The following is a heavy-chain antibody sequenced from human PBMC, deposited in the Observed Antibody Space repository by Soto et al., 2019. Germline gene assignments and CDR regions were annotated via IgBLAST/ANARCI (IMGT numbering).Heavy chain of an antibody. CDR2: IYHGGTT. CDR3: ARAHVRVVPVSTLDY. J-gene: IGHJ4*01. Sequence: SSETLSLTCTVSGFSLSSGSYWGWIRQPPGKGPEWIASIYHGGTTFYNPSLKSRITISVDTSKNHYSLKLRSVTAADTAVYYCARAHVRVVPVSTLDYWAPETLVTVSS. CDR1: GFSLSSGSY. V-gene: IGHV4-38-2*02. D-gene: IGHD2-2*01.